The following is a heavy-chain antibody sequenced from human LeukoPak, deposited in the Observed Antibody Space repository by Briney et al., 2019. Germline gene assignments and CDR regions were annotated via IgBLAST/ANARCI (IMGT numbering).Heavy chain of an antibody. CDR2: IYYTGST. D-gene: IGHD1-7*01. CDR3: ARLGMYSGTTDRRVYYYYYGMDV. Sequence: WVRQAPGKGLEWIGNIYYTGSTYYNPSLKSRLTISVDTSKNQFSLKLSSVTAADTAVYYCARLGMYSGTTDRRVYYYYYGMDVWGQGTTVTVSS. V-gene: IGHV4-39*01. J-gene: IGHJ6*02.